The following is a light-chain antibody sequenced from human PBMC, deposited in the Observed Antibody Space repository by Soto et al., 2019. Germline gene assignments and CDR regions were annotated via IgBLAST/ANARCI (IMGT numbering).Light chain of an antibody. V-gene: IGLV2-8*01. CDR1: RSDVFGYNF. CDR3: SSYSGTNYHYV. CDR2: EVS. Sequence: QSVLTQPPSASGSFGQSVTISCTGTRSDVFGYNFVSLYQQHPGIASKLMIYEVSERPSGVPVCFSGSKSGNTASLTVSGLQADDEADYYCSSYSGTNYHYVFGTGTKVTVL. J-gene: IGLJ1*01.